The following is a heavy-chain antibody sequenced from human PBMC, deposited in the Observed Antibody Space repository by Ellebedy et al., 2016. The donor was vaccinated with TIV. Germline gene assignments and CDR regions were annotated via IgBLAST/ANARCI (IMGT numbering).Heavy chain of an antibody. J-gene: IGHJ4*02. CDR1: GYTFSSYG. D-gene: IGHD2-2*01. V-gene: IGHV1-46*01. CDR3: ATDQYAAGA. CDR2: INPSGGST. Sequence: ASVKVSXKASGYTFSSYGISWVRQAPGQGLEWMGIINPSGGSTSYAQKFQGRVTMTRDTSTSTVYMELSSLRSEDTAVYYCATDQYAAGAWGQGTLVTVSS.